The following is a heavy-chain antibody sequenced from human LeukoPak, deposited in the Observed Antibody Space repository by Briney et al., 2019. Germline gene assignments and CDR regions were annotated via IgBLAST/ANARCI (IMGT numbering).Heavy chain of an antibody. CDR2: ISAYNGNT. D-gene: IGHD6-19*01. CDR3: AVAVAGTGASHNDY. CDR1: GYTFTSYG. V-gene: IGHV1-18*01. Sequence: ASVKVSCKASGYTFTSYGISWVRQAPGQGLEWMGWISAYNGNTNYAQKLQGRVTITADKSTSTAYMELSSLRSEDTAVYYCAVAVAGTGASHNDYWGQGTLVTVSS. J-gene: IGHJ4*02.